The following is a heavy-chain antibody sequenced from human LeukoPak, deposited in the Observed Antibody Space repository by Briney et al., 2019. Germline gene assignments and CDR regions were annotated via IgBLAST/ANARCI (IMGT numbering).Heavy chain of an antibody. CDR1: GFTVSSNY. D-gene: IGHD6-19*01. V-gene: IGHV3-53*01. CDR2: IYSGGST. J-gene: IGHJ4*02. CDR3: AKDVSQWLVRLDY. Sequence: PGGSLRLACAASGFTVSSNYMSWVRQAPGKGLEWVSIIYSGGSTYYADSVRGRFTISRGNSKNTLYVQMNSLRAEDTAVYYCAKDVSQWLVRLDYWGQGVLVTVSS.